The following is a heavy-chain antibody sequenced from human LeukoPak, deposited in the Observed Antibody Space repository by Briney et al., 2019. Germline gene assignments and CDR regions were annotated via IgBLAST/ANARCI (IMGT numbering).Heavy chain of an antibody. CDR1: GFTFSSFE. V-gene: IGHV3-48*03. CDR2: ISSSGSSI. J-gene: IGHJ6*03. CDR3: ARLDRSDFWSGYYKGYYYYMDV. D-gene: IGHD3-3*01. Sequence: GGSLRLSRAASGFTFSSFEMNWVRQAPGKGLEWVSYISSSGSSIYYADSVKGRFTISRDNAKNSLYLQMNSLRAEDTAVYYCARLDRSDFWSGYYKGYYYYMDVWGKGTTVTVSS.